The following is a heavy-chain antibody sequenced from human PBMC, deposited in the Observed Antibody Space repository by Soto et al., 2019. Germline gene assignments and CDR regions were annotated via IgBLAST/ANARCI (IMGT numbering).Heavy chain of an antibody. CDR1: GGSISSYY. Sequence: SETLSLTCTVSGGSISSYYWSWIRQPPGKGLEWIGYIYYSGSTNYNPSLKSRVTISVDTSKNQFSLKLTSVTAADTAVYYCARGSTTEKVDSWGQGTLVTVSS. CDR3: ARGSTTEKVDS. CDR2: IYYSGST. J-gene: IGHJ4*02. D-gene: IGHD4-17*01. V-gene: IGHV4-59*08.